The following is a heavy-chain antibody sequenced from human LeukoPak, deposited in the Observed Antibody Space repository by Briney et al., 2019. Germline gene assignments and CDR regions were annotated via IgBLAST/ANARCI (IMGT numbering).Heavy chain of an antibody. D-gene: IGHD4-17*01. CDR1: GFTFDDYA. V-gene: IGHV3-9*01. Sequence: PGGSLRLSCAASGFTFDDYAMHWVRQAPGKGLEWVSGISWNSGSIGYADSVKGRFTISRDNAKNSLYLQMNSLSAEDTALYYCAKVLADYGDYVGAFDIWGQGTMVTVSS. CDR3: AKVLADYGDYVGAFDI. J-gene: IGHJ3*02. CDR2: ISWNSGSI.